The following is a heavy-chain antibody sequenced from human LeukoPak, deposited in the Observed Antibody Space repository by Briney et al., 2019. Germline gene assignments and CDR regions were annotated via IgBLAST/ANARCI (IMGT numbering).Heavy chain of an antibody. V-gene: IGHV4-59*08. Sequence: ASGTPSLTCSVSGDSMSGYYWSWIRQPPGKGLEWIGYMYYSGTTNYNPSLKSRVTISADTSKNHFSLKLYSVTAADTAVYYCARHDNYPGFGRGFDPWGQGFLVTVTS. CDR3: ARHDNYPGFGRGFDP. D-gene: IGHD1-14*01. CDR1: GDSMSGYY. J-gene: IGHJ5*02. CDR2: MYYSGTT.